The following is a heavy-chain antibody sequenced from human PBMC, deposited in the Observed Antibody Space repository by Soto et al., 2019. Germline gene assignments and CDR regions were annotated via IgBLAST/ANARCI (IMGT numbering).Heavy chain of an antibody. CDR2: ISYDGNSR. D-gene: IGHD2-21*01. CDR3: ARPTIAAHYYYAMDV. Sequence: QVQLVESGGGVVQPGRSLRLSCAASGFTFSSYGIHWVRQAPGKGLEWVAVISYDGNSRFYADSVKGRFTISRDNSKDTMFLQMNSLRAEHTAVYYCARPTIAAHYYYAMDVWGQGTTVTVSS. J-gene: IGHJ6*02. CDR1: GFTFSSYG. V-gene: IGHV3-30*03.